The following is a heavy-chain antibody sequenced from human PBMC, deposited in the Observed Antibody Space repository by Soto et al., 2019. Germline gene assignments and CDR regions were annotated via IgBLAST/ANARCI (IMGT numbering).Heavy chain of an antibody. Sequence: QLQLQESGPGLVKPSETLSLTCTVSGGSISSSSYYWGWIRQPPGKGLEWIGSFQYGGSTYYNPSLKSRVTISVDTSKNDFSLQLSSVTAADTAVYYCSRSPGDWAPCDYWGQGTLVTVSS. CDR3: SRSPGDWAPCDY. V-gene: IGHV4-39*02. D-gene: IGHD3-10*01. J-gene: IGHJ4*02. CDR2: FQYGGST. CDR1: GGSISSSSYY.